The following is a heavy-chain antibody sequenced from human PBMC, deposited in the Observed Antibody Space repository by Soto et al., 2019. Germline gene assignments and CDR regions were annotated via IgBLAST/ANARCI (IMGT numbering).Heavy chain of an antibody. CDR1: GFTFSSYA. V-gene: IGHV3-64*01. D-gene: IGHD2-15*01. CDR3: ARAYCSCGSCYSHGYYYYYYYMDV. Sequence: EVQLVESGGGLVQPGGSLRLSCAASGFTFSSYAMHWVRQAPGKGLEYVSAISSNGGSTYYANSVKGRFTISRDNSKNTLYLQMGSLRAEDMAVYYCARAYCSCGSCYSHGYYYYYYYMDVWGKGTTVTVSS. J-gene: IGHJ6*03. CDR2: ISSNGGST.